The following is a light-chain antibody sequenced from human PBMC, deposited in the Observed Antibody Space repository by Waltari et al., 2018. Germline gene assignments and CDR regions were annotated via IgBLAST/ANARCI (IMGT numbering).Light chain of an antibody. Sequence: DVVMTQSPLSLPVTLGQPASIPCRSSQSLLYSDGNTYLSWFHQRPGQSPRRLNYKVSNRDSGVPDRFSGSGSGTDFTLKISRVEAEDVGVYYCMQGSHRPRTFGQGTKVEIK. CDR3: MQGSHRPRT. CDR1: QSLLYSDGNTY. J-gene: IGKJ1*01. V-gene: IGKV2-30*01. CDR2: KVS.